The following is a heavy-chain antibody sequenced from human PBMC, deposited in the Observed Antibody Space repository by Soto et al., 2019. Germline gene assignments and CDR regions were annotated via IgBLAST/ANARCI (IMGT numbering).Heavy chain of an antibody. Sequence: PGGSLRLSCAVSGFTFSDYYMTWIRQAPGKGLEWVSYISSSTSHTNYADSVKGRFTISRDNAKNSLFLQMNSLRAEDTAVYYCARGRGAAADYFDFWGQGT. CDR1: GFTFSDYY. J-gene: IGHJ4*02. V-gene: IGHV3-11*05. CDR2: ISSSTSHT. D-gene: IGHD6-13*01. CDR3: ARGRGAAADYFDF.